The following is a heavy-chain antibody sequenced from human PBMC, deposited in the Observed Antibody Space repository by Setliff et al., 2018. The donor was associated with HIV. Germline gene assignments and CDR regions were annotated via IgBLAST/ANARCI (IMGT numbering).Heavy chain of an antibody. D-gene: IGHD2-15*01. J-gene: IGHJ6*03. Sequence: ASVKVSCKASGYTFTNYYLHWVRQAPGQGLEWMGWISPNNGNPTYAQGFTGRFVFSLDTSVSTAYLQISSLKAEDTAVYYCAREVVVAGVHYYNMDVWGKGTMVTVSS. V-gene: IGHV7-4-1*02. CDR2: ISPNNGNP. CDR1: GYTFTNYY. CDR3: AREVVVAGVHYYNMDV.